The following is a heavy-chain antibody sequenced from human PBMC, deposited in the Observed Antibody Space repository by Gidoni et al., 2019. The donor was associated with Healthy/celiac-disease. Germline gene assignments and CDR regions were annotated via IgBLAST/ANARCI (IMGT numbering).Heavy chain of an antibody. V-gene: IGHV1-18*01. CDR2: IRAYNGNT. Sequence: QVQLVQSGAEVKKPGASVKVSCKAAGYTLTSYGISWVRQAPGKGLELMGWIRAYNGNTNYAQKLKGRVTMTTDTSTSTAYMELRRLRSDDTAVYYCARNDRSYNANLDYWGQGTLVTVSS. CDR3: ARNDRSYNANLDY. J-gene: IGHJ4*02. D-gene: IGHD1-1*01. CDR1: GYTLTSYG.